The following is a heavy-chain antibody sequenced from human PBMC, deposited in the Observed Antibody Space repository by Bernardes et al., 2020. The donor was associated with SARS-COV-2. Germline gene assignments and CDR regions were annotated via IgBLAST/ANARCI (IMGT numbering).Heavy chain of an antibody. CDR2: INTDGENT. Sequence: VASLRLSCVASGFAFTDFGLTCVRQAPGKGLEWVSTINTDGENTHYPDSVKGRFTISRDNSKKMLYLQMNSLRAEDTAVYYCANDAGVDVFFDYWGQGTLVTVSS. CDR3: ANDAGVDVFFDY. J-gene: IGHJ4*02. D-gene: IGHD7-27*01. V-gene: IGHV3-23*01. CDR1: GFAFTDFG.